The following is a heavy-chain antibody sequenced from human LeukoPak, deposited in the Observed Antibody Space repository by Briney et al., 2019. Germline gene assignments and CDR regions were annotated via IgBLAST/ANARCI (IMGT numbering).Heavy chain of an antibody. D-gene: IGHD3-22*01. CDR2: ISSSSSPI. J-gene: IGHJ4*02. CDR1: EFTFTTYS. V-gene: IGHV3-48*02. Sequence: PGRSLTLSCAASEFTFTTYSMNWVRQAPGKGLEWVSYISSSSSPIYCADSVKGRFTISRDNAKNSLYLQMNSLRDEDTAVYYCAREWFYDSSGYYVYWGQGTLVTVSS. CDR3: AREWFYDSSGYYVY.